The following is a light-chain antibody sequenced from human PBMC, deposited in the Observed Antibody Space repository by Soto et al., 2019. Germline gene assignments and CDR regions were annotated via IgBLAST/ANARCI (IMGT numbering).Light chain of an antibody. Sequence: DIVMTQSPDSLPVSLGERATINCKSSQSVLYSSINKNYLAWYQQKPGQPPKLLIYWASTRESGVPDRFSGSGSGTDFTLTISSLQAEDVAIYYCQQYYSSLTFGGGTKVEIK. CDR2: WAS. V-gene: IGKV4-1*01. J-gene: IGKJ4*01. CDR1: QSVLYSSINKNY. CDR3: QQYYSSLT.